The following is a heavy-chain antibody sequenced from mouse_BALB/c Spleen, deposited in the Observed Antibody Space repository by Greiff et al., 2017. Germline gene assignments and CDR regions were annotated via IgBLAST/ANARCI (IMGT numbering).Heavy chain of an antibody. CDR2: IYPYNGGT. CDR3: ARIGGPAWFAY. Sequence: VQLQQSGPELVKPGASVKISCKASGYTFTDYNMHWVKQSHGKSLEWIGYIYPYNGGTGYNQKFKSKATLTVDNSSSTAYMELRSLTSEDSAVYYCARIGGPAWFAYWGQGTLVTVSA. CDR1: GYTFTDYN. J-gene: IGHJ3*01. V-gene: IGHV1S29*02.